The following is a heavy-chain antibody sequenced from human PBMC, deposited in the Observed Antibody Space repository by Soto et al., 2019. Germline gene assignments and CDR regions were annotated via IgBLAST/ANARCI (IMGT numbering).Heavy chain of an antibody. CDR2: INAGNGNT. D-gene: IGHD6-13*01. V-gene: IGHV1-3*01. CDR3: ARVVYSSSWYMDWYFDL. CDR1: GYTFTSYA. Sequence: QVQLVQSGAEVKKPGASVKVSCKASGYTFTSYAMHWVRQAPGQRLEWMGWINAGNGNTKYSQKFQGRVTITRDKSASTAYMELSSLRSEDTAVYYCARVVYSSSWYMDWYFDLWGRGTLVTVSS. J-gene: IGHJ2*01.